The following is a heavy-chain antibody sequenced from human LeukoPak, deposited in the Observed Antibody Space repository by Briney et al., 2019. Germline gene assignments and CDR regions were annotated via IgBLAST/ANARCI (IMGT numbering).Heavy chain of an antibody. CDR1: GDSVSSNSAA. Sequence: SQTLSLTCAISGDSVSSNSAARNWIRQSPSRGLEWLGRTYYRSKWYNDYAVSVKSRITINPDTSKNQFSLQLNSVTPEDTAVYYCARDLGYSSSWYIPRRGYFDYWGQGTLVTVSS. CDR2: TYYRSKWYN. D-gene: IGHD6-13*01. V-gene: IGHV6-1*01. J-gene: IGHJ4*02. CDR3: ARDLGYSSSWYIPRRGYFDY.